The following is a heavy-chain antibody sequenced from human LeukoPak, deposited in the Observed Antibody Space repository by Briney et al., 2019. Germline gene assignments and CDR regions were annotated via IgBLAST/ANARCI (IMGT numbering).Heavy chain of an antibody. Sequence: PGGALRLSCAASGFTFSDEYMSWIRQAPGKGPEWVSYISNSGTYTNYADSVRGRFTISRDNAKHSLYLQMNSLRAEDTAVYYCARSRGAGPGAYFDYWGQGTLVTVSS. CDR3: ARSRGAGPGAYFDY. CDR1: GFTFSDEY. J-gene: IGHJ4*02. V-gene: IGHV3-11*03. CDR2: ISNSGTYT. D-gene: IGHD6-19*01.